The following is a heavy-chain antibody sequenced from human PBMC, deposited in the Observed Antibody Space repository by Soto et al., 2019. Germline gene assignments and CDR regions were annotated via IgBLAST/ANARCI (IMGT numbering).Heavy chain of an antibody. CDR2: IKTKANIGTR. CDR3: TAFNILTGSHFDS. Sequence: GSLRLSCAASGFPFSDTWMSWVRQAPGKGLEWVARIKTKANIGTRDYAAPVKGRFSISRDDAKNTLYLQMNSLKTEDTAVYFCTAFNILTGSHFDSWGKGALVTVSS. J-gene: IGHJ4*02. D-gene: IGHD3-9*01. CDR1: GFPFSDTW. V-gene: IGHV3-15*01.